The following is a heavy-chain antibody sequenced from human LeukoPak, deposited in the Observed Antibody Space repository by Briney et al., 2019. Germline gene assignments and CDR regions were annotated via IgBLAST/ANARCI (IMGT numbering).Heavy chain of an antibody. CDR2: VDPRTGDT. CDR1: GYSFIVYY. D-gene: IGHD2-15*01. J-gene: IGHJ4*02. Sequence: ASVKVSCKASGYSFIVYYIHWLRQAPGHGLEWMGWVDPRTGDTHYAQQFRDRLTLTRDTSSSTAYMDLSRLTSDDTAIYFCAKDWEMRYWQGGFDSWGQGTLLTVSS. CDR3: AKDWEMRYWQGGFDS. V-gene: IGHV1-2*02.